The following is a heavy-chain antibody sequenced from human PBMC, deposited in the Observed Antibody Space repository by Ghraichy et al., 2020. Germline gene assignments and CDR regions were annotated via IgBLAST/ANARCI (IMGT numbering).Heavy chain of an antibody. Sequence: SVKVSCKASGGTFSSYAISWVRQAPGQGLEWMGGIIPIFGTANYAQKFQGRVTITADESTSTAYMELSSLRSEDTAVYYCATKTNGSGRLGYYYGMDVWGQGTTVTVSS. CDR1: GGTFSSYA. V-gene: IGHV1-69*13. CDR3: ATKTNGSGRLGYYYGMDV. J-gene: IGHJ6*02. CDR2: IIPIFGTA. D-gene: IGHD3-10*01.